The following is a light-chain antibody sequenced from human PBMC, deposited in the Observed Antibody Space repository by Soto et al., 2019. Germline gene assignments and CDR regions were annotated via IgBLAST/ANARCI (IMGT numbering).Light chain of an antibody. J-gene: IGLJ1*01. CDR2: EVS. Sequence: QSALTQPPSVSGSPGQSVTISCTGTSSDVGSYNHVSWYQQPPGTAPKLMIYEVSNRPSGVPDRFSGSKSGNTASLTISGLQAEDEADYYCSSYTSSSTFFGTGTKLTVL. CDR3: SSYTSSSTF. CDR1: SSDVGSYNH. V-gene: IGLV2-18*02.